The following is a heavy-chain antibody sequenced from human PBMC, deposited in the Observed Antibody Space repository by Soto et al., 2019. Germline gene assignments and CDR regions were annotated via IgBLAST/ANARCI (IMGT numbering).Heavy chain of an antibody. CDR1: GGSISSYY. Sequence: QVQLQESGPALVKPSETLSLTCTVSGGSISSYYWSWIRQPPGKGLEWIGYIYYSGSTNYNPSLKSRVTISVDTSKNQFSLKLSSVTAADTAVYYCARGGRWLQFYYWGQGTLVTVSS. D-gene: IGHD5-12*01. CDR2: IYYSGST. J-gene: IGHJ4*02. V-gene: IGHV4-59*01. CDR3: ARGGRWLQFYY.